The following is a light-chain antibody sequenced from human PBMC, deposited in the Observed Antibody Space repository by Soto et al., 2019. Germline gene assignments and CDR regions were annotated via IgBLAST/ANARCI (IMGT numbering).Light chain of an antibody. CDR1: QTLNNY. CDR3: QQSFSPRLT. J-gene: IGKJ4*01. CDR2: AAS. V-gene: IGKV1-39*01. Sequence: DIQMTQSPSSVSASVGDRVTITCRAGQTLNNYLTWFQQKPGKAPKVLIYAASTLQSGVPSRFSGSGSGAEFTLTISSLQPEDFATYYCQQSFSPRLTFGGGTKVEIK.